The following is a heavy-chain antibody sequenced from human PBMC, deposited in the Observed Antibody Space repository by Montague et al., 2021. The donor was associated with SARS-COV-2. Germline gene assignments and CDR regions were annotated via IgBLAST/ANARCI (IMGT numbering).Heavy chain of an antibody. V-gene: IGHV4-39*07. CDR1: SDSVSSGKYF. CDR3: ARGPRWTAAHCTFDP. J-gene: IGHJ5*02. CDR2: IHSSGSA. Sequence: SETLSLTCTVSSDSVSSGKYFWTWLRQPPGKGLEWIGSIHSSGSAFLNPSLQSRITTSVDASKNEISLKLNSVTAADTAVYFCARGPRWTAAHCTFDPWGQGTLVTVSS. D-gene: IGHD6-13*01.